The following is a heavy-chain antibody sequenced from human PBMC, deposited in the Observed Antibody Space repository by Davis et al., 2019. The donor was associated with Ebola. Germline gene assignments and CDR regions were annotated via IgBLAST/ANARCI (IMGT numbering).Heavy chain of an antibody. CDR2: IYYSGST. CDR3: ARERDYYDSSGYYSAYYYGMDV. D-gene: IGHD3-22*01. J-gene: IGHJ6*02. Sequence: PSETLSLSCTVSGGSISSGDYYWSWIRQPPGKGLEWIGYIYYSGSTYYNPSLKSRVTISVDTSKNQFSLKLSSVTAADTAVYYCARERDYYDSSGYYSAYYYGMDVWGQGTTVTVSS. CDR1: GGSISSGDYY. V-gene: IGHV4-30-4*02.